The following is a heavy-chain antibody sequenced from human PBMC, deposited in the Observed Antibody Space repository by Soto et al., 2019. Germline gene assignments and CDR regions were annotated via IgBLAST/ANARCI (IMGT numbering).Heavy chain of an antibody. CDR2: INSDGSST. V-gene: IGHV3-74*01. Sequence: EVQLVESGGGLVQPGGSLRLSCAASGFTFSSYWMHWVRQAPGKGLVWVSRINSDGSSTSYADSVKGRFTISRDNAKNRLYLQLNRLRVWDTAVYYCARASGSLEWSESEFDYWGQGTLVTVSS. J-gene: IGHJ4*02. CDR3: ARASGSLEWSESEFDY. CDR1: GFTFSSYW. D-gene: IGHD3-3*01.